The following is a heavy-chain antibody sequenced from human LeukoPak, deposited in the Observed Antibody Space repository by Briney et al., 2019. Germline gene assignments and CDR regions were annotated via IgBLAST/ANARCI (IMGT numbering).Heavy chain of an antibody. CDR3: ARHGGLGNFFDLEY. V-gene: IGHV1-18*04. CDR1: GYTFTSFD. Sequence: ASVKASCTASGYTFTSFDITWVRQAPGQGLEWMAWISPYNGNTFHAQKLQGRVTMTTDTSTSTAYMELRSLRSDDTAMYYCARHGGLGNFFDLEYWGQGTLVTVSS. J-gene: IGHJ4*02. D-gene: IGHD3-16*01. CDR2: ISPYNGNT.